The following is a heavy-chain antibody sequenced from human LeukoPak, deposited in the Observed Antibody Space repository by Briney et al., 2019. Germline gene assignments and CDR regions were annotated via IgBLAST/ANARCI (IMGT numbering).Heavy chain of an antibody. D-gene: IGHD2-2*01. V-gene: IGHV1-2*02. J-gene: IGHJ5*02. Sequence: GASVKVSCKASGYTFTGYYMHWVRQAPGQGLEWMGWINPNSGGTNYAQKFQGRVTMTRDTSISTAYMELSRLRSDDTAVYYCANGGPIVVVPAAIVYHYSSSWNWFDPWGQGTLVTVSS. CDR1: GYTFTGYY. CDR3: ANGGPIVVVPAAIVYHYSSSWNWFDP. CDR2: INPNSGGT.